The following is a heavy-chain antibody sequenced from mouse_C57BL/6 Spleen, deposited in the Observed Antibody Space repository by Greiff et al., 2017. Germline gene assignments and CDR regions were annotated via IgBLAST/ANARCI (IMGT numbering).Heavy chain of an antibody. CDR3: ARPTTVVPRSYFDY. CDR1: GYTFTSYW. Sequence: QVQLQQPGTELVKPGASVKLSCKASGYTFTSYWMHWVKPRPGQGLEWIGNINPSNGGTNYNEKFKSKATLTVDKSSSTAYMQLSSLTSEDSAVYYCARPTTVVPRSYFDYWGQGTTLTVSS. J-gene: IGHJ2*01. D-gene: IGHD1-1*01. CDR2: INPSNGGT. V-gene: IGHV1-53*01.